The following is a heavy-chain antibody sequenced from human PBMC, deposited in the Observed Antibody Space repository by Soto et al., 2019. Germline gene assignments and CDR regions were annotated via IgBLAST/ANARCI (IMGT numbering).Heavy chain of an antibody. CDR3: ARQVVDGTVAGSGSFDY. V-gene: IGHV4-39*01. Sequence: SETLSLTCTVSGGSISSTSYYWVWIRQPPGKGLEWIGSFYYSGSTYYNPSLKSRVTISVDTSEDQFSLKLSSVTAADTAVYYCARQVVDGTVAGSGSFDYWGQGTLVTVSS. D-gene: IGHD3-10*01. J-gene: IGHJ4*02. CDR2: FYYSGST. CDR1: GGSISSTSYY.